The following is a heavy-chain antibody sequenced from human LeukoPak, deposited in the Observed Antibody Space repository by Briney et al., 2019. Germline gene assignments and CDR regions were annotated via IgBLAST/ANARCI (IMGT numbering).Heavy chain of an antibody. D-gene: IGHD4/OR15-4a*01. CDR1: RFTFSNAW. CDR2: IKSKADGETT. CDR3: AIDEPNYAPYDFDY. Sequence: GSLRLSCAASRFTFSNAWMNWVRQAPGKGLEWVGRIKSKADGETTDYAAPVKGRFTISRDDSNNMVYLQMNSLKIEDTAVYYCAIDEPNYAPYDFDYWGQGTLVTVSS. V-gene: IGHV3-15*01. J-gene: IGHJ4*02.